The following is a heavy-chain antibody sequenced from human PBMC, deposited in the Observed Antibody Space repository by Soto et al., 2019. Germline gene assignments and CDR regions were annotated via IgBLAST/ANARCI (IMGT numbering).Heavy chain of an antibody. D-gene: IGHD3-10*01. CDR3: TRAAWSPYLSLY. CDR1: VSTFSRFE. CDR2: ISSSGSTA. Sequence: SLRLSGAASVSTFSRFELHWVRHAPGRGLEWISYISSSGSTAYYASSVEGRFTISRDNANNSVYLQMDSLRAEDTALYYCTRAAWSPYLSLYWGQAALVTLSS. J-gene: IGHJ4*02. V-gene: IGHV3-48*03.